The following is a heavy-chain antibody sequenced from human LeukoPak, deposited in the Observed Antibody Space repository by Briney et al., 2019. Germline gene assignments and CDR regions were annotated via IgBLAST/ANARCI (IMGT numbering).Heavy chain of an antibody. D-gene: IGHD5-12*01. Sequence: GGSLRLSCAASGFIVSDHYMGWVRQAPGKGLDWVSVMYSSGNIHYADSVEGRFTVSRDNSKNTLYLQMNSLRAEDTAVYYCAKALSLSAYGYYYYGMDVWGQGTTVTVSS. CDR1: GFIVSDHY. CDR2: MYSSGNI. V-gene: IGHV3-53*01. CDR3: AKALSLSAYGYYYYGMDV. J-gene: IGHJ6*02.